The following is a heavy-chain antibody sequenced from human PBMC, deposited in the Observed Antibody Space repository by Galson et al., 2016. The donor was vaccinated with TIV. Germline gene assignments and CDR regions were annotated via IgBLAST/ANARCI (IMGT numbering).Heavy chain of an antibody. Sequence: SVKVSCKASGYPFAGQYLHWVRQAPGQGLEWMGWINPNGGDTNYAQKFQNRVTMTRDTSISTAYMELSSLRSGDTAVYYCARDLMTSVTTPFDFWGQGTLVTVSS. CDR2: INPNGGDT. J-gene: IGHJ4*01. D-gene: IGHD4-17*01. V-gene: IGHV1-2*02. CDR1: GYPFAGQY. CDR3: ARDLMTSVTTPFDF.